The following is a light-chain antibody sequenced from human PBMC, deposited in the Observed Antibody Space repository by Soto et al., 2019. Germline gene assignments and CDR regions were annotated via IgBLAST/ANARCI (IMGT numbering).Light chain of an antibody. CDR3: QQVNSFPRT. Sequence: EIVLTQSPGTLSLSPGERATLSCRASQSVSSSYLAWYQQKPGQAPRLLIYGASSRATGIPDRFSGSGSGTDFTLTISRLEPEDFAVYYCQQVNSFPRTFGPGTKVDIK. J-gene: IGKJ3*01. CDR2: GAS. V-gene: IGKV3-20*01. CDR1: QSVSSSY.